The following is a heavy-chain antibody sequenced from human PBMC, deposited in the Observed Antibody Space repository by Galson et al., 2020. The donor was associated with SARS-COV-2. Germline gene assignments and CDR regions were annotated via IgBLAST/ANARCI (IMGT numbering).Heavy chain of an antibody. D-gene: IGHD6-13*01. CDR3: ARGAGSSWEYYFDY. Sequence: GGSLRLSCAASGFTVSSNYMIWVRQAPGKGLEWVSVIYSGGSTNYADSVKGRFTISRDNSKNTLYLQMSSLRSDDTAVYHCARGAGSSWEYYFDYWGQGTLVSVSS. V-gene: IGHV3-53*05. CDR2: IYSGGST. J-gene: IGHJ4*02. CDR1: GFTVSSNY.